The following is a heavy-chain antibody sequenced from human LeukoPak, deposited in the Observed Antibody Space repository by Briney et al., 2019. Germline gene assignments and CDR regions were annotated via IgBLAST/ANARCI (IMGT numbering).Heavy chain of an antibody. V-gene: IGHV3-53*01. J-gene: IGHJ3*02. CDR2: IYTGDQT. CDR1: GFAVSSHY. CDR3: ARGGWYYYGSGSPDAFDI. D-gene: IGHD3-10*01. Sequence: GGSLRLSCAASGFAVSSHYMSWVRQPPGKGLGWVSVIYTGDQTYYADSVKGRFTFSNDNSKNTVYLQMNSLGAEDTAVYYCARGGWYYYGSGSPDAFDIWGQGTMVTVSS.